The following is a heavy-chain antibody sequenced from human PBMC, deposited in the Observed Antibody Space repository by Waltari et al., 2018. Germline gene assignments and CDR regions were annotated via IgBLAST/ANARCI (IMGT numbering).Heavy chain of an antibody. CDR2: IIPVDSDT. V-gene: IGHV5-51*01. Sequence: EEQLVQSGAEVKKPGESLKISCKGSGYGFTSYWIAWVRQMPGEGLGWVGSIIPVDSDTRYSPSFQGQVTMSADKSISSSYLQWSSLKTSDTAIYYWARRCREFNPYAEDYYYMDVWGKGTTVTVSS. CDR3: ARRCREFNPYAEDYYYMDV. D-gene: IGHD4-17*01. CDR1: GYGFTSYW. J-gene: IGHJ6*03.